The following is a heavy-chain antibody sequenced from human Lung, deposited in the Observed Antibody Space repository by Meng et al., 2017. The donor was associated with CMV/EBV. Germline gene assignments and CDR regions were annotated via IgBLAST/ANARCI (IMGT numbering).Heavy chain of an antibody. D-gene: IGHD7-27*01. CDR1: GGSISSYF. Sequence: SEXXSLTCTVSGGSISSYFWSWIRQPPGKGLEWIGYIYYSGSTNYNPSLKSRVTISVDTSKNQFSLKLSSVTAADTAVYYCARDLTREVAWGFDPWGQGTLVTVSS. J-gene: IGHJ5*02. CDR3: ARDLTREVAWGFDP. V-gene: IGHV4-59*01. CDR2: IYYSGST.